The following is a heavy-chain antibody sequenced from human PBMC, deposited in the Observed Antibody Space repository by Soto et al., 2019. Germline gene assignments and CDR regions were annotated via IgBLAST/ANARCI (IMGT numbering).Heavy chain of an antibody. J-gene: IGHJ5*02. D-gene: IGHD3-22*01. CDR3: ASSYYCDSSGYYYSNWFDP. CDR2: IYNSGST. Sequence: TLSLTCTVSGGSISSGGYCWSCHPQRPGKGLEWIEYIYNSGSTYYNLYHKSRVTISVDTSKNQFSLKLSSVTAADTAVYYCASSYYCDSSGYYYSNWFDPWGQGTLVTVSS. V-gene: IGHV4-31*03. CDR1: GGSISSGGYC.